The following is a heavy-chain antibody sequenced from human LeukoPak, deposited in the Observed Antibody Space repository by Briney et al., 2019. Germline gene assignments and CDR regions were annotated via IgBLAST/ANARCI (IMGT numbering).Heavy chain of an antibody. CDR2: IYYSGTT. V-gene: IGHV4-59*01. D-gene: IGHD3-3*02. Sequence: PSETLSLTCSVSGGSISPYYWGGIRQPPGKGLECIGYIYYSGTTNYNPSLQSRVTISVATTKNQFSLKLSSVTAADTALYYCASDRALAGVFYYWGQGTLVTVSS. J-gene: IGHJ4*02. CDR3: ASDRALAGVFYY. CDR1: GGSISPYY.